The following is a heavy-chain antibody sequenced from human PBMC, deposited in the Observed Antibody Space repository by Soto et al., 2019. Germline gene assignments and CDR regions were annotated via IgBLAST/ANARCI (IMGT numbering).Heavy chain of an antibody. J-gene: IGHJ4*02. Sequence: PSETLSLTCAVYGGSFSGYYWSWIRQPPGKGLEWIGEINHSGSTNYNPSLKSRVTISVDTSKNQFSLKLSSVTAADTAVYYCARVAPRRFDYWGQGTLVTV. CDR3: ARVAPRRFDY. V-gene: IGHV4-34*01. CDR1: GGSFSGYY. CDR2: INHSGST.